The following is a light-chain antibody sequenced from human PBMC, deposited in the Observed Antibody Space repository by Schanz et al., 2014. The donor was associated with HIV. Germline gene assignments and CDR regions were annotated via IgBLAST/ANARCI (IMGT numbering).Light chain of an antibody. CDR1: QSVGTNY. CDR3: QQRDTWPLT. V-gene: IGKV3D-20*02. CDR2: GAS. J-gene: IGKJ4*01. Sequence: EIVLTQSPGTLSLSPGERATLSCRASQSVGTNYLAWYQQKPGQAPRLLIGGASSRATGIPDRFSGSGFETDFTLTISSLEPEDSAVYYCQQRDTWPLTFGGGTKVEIK.